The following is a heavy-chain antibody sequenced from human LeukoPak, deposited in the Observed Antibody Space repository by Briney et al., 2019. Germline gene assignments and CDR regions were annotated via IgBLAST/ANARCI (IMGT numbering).Heavy chain of an antibody. D-gene: IGHD3-10*01. CDR2: INPNSGGT. Sequence: ASVKVSCKASGYTFTGYYMHWVRQAPGQGLEWMGWINPNSGGTNYAQKFQDRVTMTRDTSISTAYMELSRLRSDDTAVYYCARVVYYYGSGSYDYWGQGTLVTVSS. V-gene: IGHV1-2*02. CDR1: GYTFTGYY. CDR3: ARVVYYYGSGSYDY. J-gene: IGHJ4*02.